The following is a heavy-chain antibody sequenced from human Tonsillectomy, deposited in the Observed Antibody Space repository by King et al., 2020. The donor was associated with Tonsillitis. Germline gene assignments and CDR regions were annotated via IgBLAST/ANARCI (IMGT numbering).Heavy chain of an antibody. CDR1: GFTFGTYG. CDR3: AKDWSPFSSSSGYHYGMDV. D-gene: IGHD6-6*01. CDR2: IRYDGSNE. J-gene: IGHJ6*02. Sequence: VQLVESGGGVVQPGGSLRLSCAASGFTFGTYGMHWVRQAPGKGLEWVAFIRYDGSNENYIDSVKGRFTISRDISKNTLYLQMNSLRAEDTAVFYCAKDWSPFSSSSGYHYGMDVWGQGTTVTVSS. V-gene: IGHV3-30*02.